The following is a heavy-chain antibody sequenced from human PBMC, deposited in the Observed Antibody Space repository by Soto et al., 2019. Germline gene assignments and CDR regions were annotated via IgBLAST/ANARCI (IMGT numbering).Heavy chain of an antibody. CDR2: IYYSGST. CDR1: GGSISSGSYC. CDR3: AIAVTTVTTYDY. Sequence: QVQLQESGPGLVKPSQTLSLTCTVSGGSISSGSYCWSWIRQHPGKGLEWIGYIYYSGSTYYNPSRKSRVXXXVXSSKNQFSLKLSSVTAADTAVYYCAIAVTTVTTYDYWGQGTLVTVSS. J-gene: IGHJ4*02. D-gene: IGHD4-17*01. V-gene: IGHV4-31*03.